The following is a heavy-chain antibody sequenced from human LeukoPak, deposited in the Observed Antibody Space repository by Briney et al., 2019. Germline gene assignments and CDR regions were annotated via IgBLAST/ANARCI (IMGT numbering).Heavy chain of an antibody. D-gene: IGHD3/OR15-3a*01. Sequence: WVRQPPGKGLEWIGSIYYTGNTYYNASLKSQVSISIDTSKNQFSLRLTSVTAADTAVYFCARQTGSGLFILPGGQGTLVTVSS. CDR2: IYYTGNT. V-gene: IGHV4-39*01. J-gene: IGHJ4*02. CDR3: ARQTGSGLFILP.